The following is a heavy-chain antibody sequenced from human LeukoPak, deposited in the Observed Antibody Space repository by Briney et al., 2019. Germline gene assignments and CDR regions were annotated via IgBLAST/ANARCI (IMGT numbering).Heavy chain of an antibody. D-gene: IGHD3-22*01. CDR2: IKQDGSEK. J-gene: IGHJ4*02. V-gene: IGHV3-7*04. CDR1: GFTFSSYW. CDR3: ARGDYSDMLFRC. Sequence: PRGSLTLSCAASGFTFSSYWMGWVRRAPGKGLEWVANIKQDGSEKCYVDSVRGRFTISRDNAKNSLYLQMNSLRAEDTAVYYCARGDYSDMLFRCWGQGTLVTVSS.